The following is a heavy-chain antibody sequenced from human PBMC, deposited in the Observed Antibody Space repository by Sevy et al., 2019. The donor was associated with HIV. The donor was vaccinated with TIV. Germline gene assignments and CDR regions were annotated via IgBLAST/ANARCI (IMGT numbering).Heavy chain of an antibody. J-gene: IGHJ4*02. CDR1: GFTFSSYA. D-gene: IGHD5-12*01. Sequence: GGSVRLSCAASGFTFSSYAMSWVRQAPGKGLEWVSAISGSGISTYYADSVKGRFTISSDNSKNTLYLQMNNLRAEDTAVFYCAKGIGYSGYETDYWGQGTLVTVSS. CDR3: AKGIGYSGYETDY. CDR2: ISGSGIST. V-gene: IGHV3-23*01.